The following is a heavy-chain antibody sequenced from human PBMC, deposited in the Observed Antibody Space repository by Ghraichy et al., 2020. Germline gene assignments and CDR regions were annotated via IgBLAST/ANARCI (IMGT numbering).Heavy chain of an antibody. CDR1: GFTFSSYA. V-gene: IGHV3-30-3*01. CDR3: ARGGGYSLVGFFDY. D-gene: IGHD5-18*01. J-gene: IGHJ4*02. Sequence: GGSLRLSCAASGFTFSSYAMHWVRQAPGKGLEWVAVISYDGSNKYYADSVKGRFTISRDNSKNTLYLQMNSLRAEDTAVYYCARGGGYSLVGFFDYWGPGTLVTVSS. CDR2: ISYDGSNK.